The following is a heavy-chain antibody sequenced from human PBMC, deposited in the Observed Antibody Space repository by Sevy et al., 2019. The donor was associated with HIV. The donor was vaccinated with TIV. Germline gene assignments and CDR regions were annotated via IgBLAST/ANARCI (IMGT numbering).Heavy chain of an antibody. CDR3: AKDMFGGVIAMSY. CDR1: GFTFDDYA. D-gene: IGHD3-16*02. V-gene: IGHV3-9*01. J-gene: IGHJ4*02. CDR2: ISWNSGSI. Sequence: GGSLRLSCAASGFTFDDYAMHWVRQAPGKGLEWVSGISWNSGSIGYADSVKGRFTISRDNAKNSLYLQMNRLRAEDTALYYCAKDMFGGVIAMSYWGQGTLVTVSS.